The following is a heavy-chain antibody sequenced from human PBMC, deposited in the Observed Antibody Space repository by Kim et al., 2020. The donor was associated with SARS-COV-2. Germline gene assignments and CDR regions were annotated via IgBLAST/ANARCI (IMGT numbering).Heavy chain of an antibody. CDR3: ARGSWAAGTRGWFDP. J-gene: IGHJ5*02. D-gene: IGHD1-7*01. Sequence: SETLSLTCYVSGGSISSSNYYWAWIRQPPGKGLEWIASFYNSGNTYYNPSLKSRVTISVDTSKSQFSLRLNSVTAADTAVYYCARGSWAAGTRGWFDPWG. V-gene: IGHV4-39*01. CDR2: FYNSGNT. CDR1: GGSISSSNYY.